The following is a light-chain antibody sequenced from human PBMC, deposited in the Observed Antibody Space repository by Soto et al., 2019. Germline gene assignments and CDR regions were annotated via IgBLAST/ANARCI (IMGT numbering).Light chain of an antibody. J-gene: IGLJ1*01. V-gene: IGLV4-69*01. Sequence: QPVLTQSPSASASLGASVKLTCTLSSGHSSYAIAWHQQQPEKGPRYLMTLNSDGSHSKGDGIPDRFSGSSSGAERYLTISSLQSEDEADYYCQTWGTGDVFGTGTKVTVL. CDR3: QTWGTGDV. CDR2: LNSDGSH. CDR1: SGHSSYA.